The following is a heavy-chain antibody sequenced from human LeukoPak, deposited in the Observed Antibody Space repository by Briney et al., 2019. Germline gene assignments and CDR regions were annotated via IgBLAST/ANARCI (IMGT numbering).Heavy chain of an antibody. Sequence: GGSLRLSCAASGFTVSSNYMSWVRQAPGKGLEWVSVIYSGGSTYYADSVKGRFTISRDNSKNTLYLQMNSLRAEDTAVYYCARSGGSYYVPRTDAFDIWGQGTMVTVSS. J-gene: IGHJ3*02. V-gene: IGHV3-66*01. CDR2: IYSGGST. CDR3: ARSGGSYYVPRTDAFDI. D-gene: IGHD1-26*01. CDR1: GFTVSSNY.